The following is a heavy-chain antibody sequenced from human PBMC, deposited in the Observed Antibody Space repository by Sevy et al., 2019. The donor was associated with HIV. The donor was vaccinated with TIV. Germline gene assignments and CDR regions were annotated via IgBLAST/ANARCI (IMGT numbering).Heavy chain of an antibody. J-gene: IGHJ6*02. CDR1: GFTFRSYS. Sequence: GESLKISCAASGFTFRSYSMNWVRQAPGRGLEWDSSITSSSSFIFYADSVKGRFTISRDNAKNSLFLQMNSLRAEDTAVYYCARPTSGLSEYEPLDNARFYGMDVWGQGTTVTVSS. CDR2: ITSSSSFI. D-gene: IGHD1-20*01. CDR3: ARPTSGLSEYEPLDNARFYGMDV. V-gene: IGHV3-21*01.